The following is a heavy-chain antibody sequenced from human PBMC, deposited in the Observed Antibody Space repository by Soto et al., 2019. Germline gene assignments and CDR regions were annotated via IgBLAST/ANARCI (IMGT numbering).Heavy chain of an antibody. D-gene: IGHD1-26*01. Sequence: QVQLVQSGAEVKKPGSSVKVSCKASGGTFSSYAISWVRQAPGQGLEWMGGIIPIFGTANYAQKFQGRVTITADESTSTAYRELSSLRSEDTAVYYCARGGSYYYYCGMDVWGQGTTVTVSS. CDR2: IIPIFGTA. CDR1: GGTFSSYA. V-gene: IGHV1-69*01. J-gene: IGHJ6*02. CDR3: ARGGSYYYYCGMDV.